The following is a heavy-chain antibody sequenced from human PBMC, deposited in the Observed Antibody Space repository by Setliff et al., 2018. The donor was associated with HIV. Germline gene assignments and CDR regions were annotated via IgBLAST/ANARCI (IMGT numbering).Heavy chain of an antibody. CDR1: GGTFSSYA. Sequence: SVKVSCKASGGTFSSYAISWVRQAPGQGLEWMGGIIPIFATANYAQKFQGRVTINTDESTSTAYMEVTSLTSEDTAVYYCTRAELSSGRYYFDYWGQGTLVTVSS. J-gene: IGHJ4*02. V-gene: IGHV1-69*05. CDR3: TRAELSSGRYYFDY. CDR2: IIPIFATA. D-gene: IGHD6-19*01.